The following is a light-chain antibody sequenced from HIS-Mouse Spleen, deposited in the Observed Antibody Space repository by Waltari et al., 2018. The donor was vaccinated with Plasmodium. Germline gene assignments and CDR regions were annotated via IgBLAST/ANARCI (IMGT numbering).Light chain of an antibody. CDR1: ALPKQY. CDR2: KDS. Sequence: SYELTQPPSVSVSPGQTARITCSGDALPKQYAYWYQQKPGQAPVLVIYKDSERPSGLPERVSGSSSGTTVTLTISGVQAEDEADYYCQSADSSGTPNWVFGGGTKLTVL. J-gene: IGLJ3*02. CDR3: QSADSSGTPNWV. V-gene: IGLV3-25*03.